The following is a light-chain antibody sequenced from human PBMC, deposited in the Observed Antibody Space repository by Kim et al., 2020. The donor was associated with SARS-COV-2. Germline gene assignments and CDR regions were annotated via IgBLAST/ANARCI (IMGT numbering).Light chain of an antibody. CDR3: QQYNNWPPWT. Sequence: APGDRAALSSSASQSGSSNLASYQQKPGQRPSLLIYGASTRATGIPARFSGSGSGTEFTLTISSLQSEDFAVYYCQQYNNWPPWTFGQGTKVDIK. J-gene: IGKJ1*01. V-gene: IGKV3-15*01. CDR1: QSGSSN. CDR2: GAS.